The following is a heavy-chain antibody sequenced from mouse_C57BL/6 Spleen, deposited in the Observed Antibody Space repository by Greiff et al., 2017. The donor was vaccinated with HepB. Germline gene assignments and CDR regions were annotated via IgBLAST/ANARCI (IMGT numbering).Heavy chain of an antibody. CDR3: ARYPREGAMDY. V-gene: IGHV7-3*01. CDR1: GFTFTDNY. Sequence: DVKLVESGGGLVQPGGSLSLSCAASGFTFTDNYMSWVRQPPGKALEWLGFIRNKANGYTTEYSASVKGRFTISRDNSQSILYLQMNALRAEDSATYYCARYPREGAMDYWGQGTSVTVSS. CDR2: IRNKANGYTT. J-gene: IGHJ4*01.